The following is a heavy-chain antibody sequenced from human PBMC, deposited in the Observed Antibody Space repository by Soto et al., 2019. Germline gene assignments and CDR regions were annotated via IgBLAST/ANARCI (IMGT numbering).Heavy chain of an antibody. Sequence: SVKVSCKASGGTFSSYAISWVRQAPGQGLEWMGGIIPIFGTANYAQKFQGRVTITADESTSTAYMELSSLRSEDTAVYYCARDFGYCISTSCYNWFDPWGQGTLVTVSS. CDR1: GGTFSSYA. J-gene: IGHJ5*02. D-gene: IGHD2-2*01. CDR2: IIPIFGTA. V-gene: IGHV1-69*13. CDR3: ARDFGYCISTSCYNWFDP.